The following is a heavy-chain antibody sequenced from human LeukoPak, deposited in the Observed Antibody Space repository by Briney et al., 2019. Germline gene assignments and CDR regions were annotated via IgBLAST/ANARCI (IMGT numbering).Heavy chain of an antibody. CDR3: ARHAPLWFGELGY. J-gene: IGHJ4*02. Sequence: PSETLSLTCTVSGDSISSVTYYWGWIRQPPGKGPEWIGSISYSVSTYYSPSLKSRVTISVDTSKNQFSLKLRSVSAADTAVYYCARHAPLWFGELGYWGQGTLVTVPS. CDR1: GDSISSVTYY. CDR2: ISYSVST. V-gene: IGHV4-39*01. D-gene: IGHD3-10*01.